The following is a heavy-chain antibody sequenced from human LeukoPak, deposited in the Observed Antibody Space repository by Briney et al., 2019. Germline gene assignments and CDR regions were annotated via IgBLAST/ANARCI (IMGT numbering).Heavy chain of an antibody. J-gene: IGHJ4*02. D-gene: IGHD6-13*01. Sequence: GGSLRLSCAASGFTFSSYEMNWVRQAPGKGLEWVSYISSSGSTIYYADSVKGRFTISRDNAKNSLYLQMNSLRAEDTAVYYCAREGPSWYVFDYWGQGTLVTVSS. CDR2: ISSSGSTI. CDR1: GFTFSSYE. CDR3: AREGPSWYVFDY. V-gene: IGHV3-48*03.